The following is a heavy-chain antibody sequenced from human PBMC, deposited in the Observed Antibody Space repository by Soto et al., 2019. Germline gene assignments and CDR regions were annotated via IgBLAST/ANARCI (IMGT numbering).Heavy chain of an antibody. J-gene: IGHJ4*02. CDR2: IYESGNT. Sequence: QLQLQESGAGLVEPSQTLSLTCTVSGGSISSAGYSWTWIRQPPGKGLEWIGYIYESGNTYYDSSLASRVTISLDVSNNQFSLKLSSVTAADTAVYYCARVGSADSGSSDILDHWGQGSLVTVSS. V-gene: IGHV4-30-2*01. D-gene: IGHD3-10*01. CDR1: GGSISSAGYS. CDR3: ARVGSADSGSSDILDH.